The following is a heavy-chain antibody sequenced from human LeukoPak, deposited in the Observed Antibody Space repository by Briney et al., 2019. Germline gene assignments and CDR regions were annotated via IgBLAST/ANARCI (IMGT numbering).Heavy chain of an antibody. D-gene: IGHD6-13*01. Sequence: GGSLRLSCAASGFTFSSYSMNWVRQAPGKGLEWVSSISSSSSYIYYADSVKGRFTISRDNAKNSLYLQMNSLRADDTAVYYCARVIAAAGISWFDPWGQGTLVTVSS. CDR2: ISSSSSYI. CDR3: ARVIAAAGISWFDP. J-gene: IGHJ5*02. CDR1: GFTFSSYS. V-gene: IGHV3-21*01.